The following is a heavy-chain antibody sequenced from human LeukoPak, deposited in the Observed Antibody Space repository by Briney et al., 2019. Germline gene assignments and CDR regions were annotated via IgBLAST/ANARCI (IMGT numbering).Heavy chain of an antibody. J-gene: IGHJ4*02. CDR3: AREGPNDSSGYYYYLDY. D-gene: IGHD3-22*01. CDR2: ISAYNGNT. CDR1: GYTFTSYG. Sequence: GASVKVSCKASGYTFTSYGISWVRQAPGQGLEWMGWISAYNGNTNYAQKLQGRVTMTTDTSTSTAYMELRSLRSDDTAVYYCAREGPNDSSGYYYYLDYWGQGTLVTVSS. V-gene: IGHV1-18*01.